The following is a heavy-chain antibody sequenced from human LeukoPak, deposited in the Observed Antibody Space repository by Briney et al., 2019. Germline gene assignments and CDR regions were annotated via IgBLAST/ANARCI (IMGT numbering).Heavy chain of an antibody. CDR1: GFTFSSYW. D-gene: IGHD2-8*01. Sequence: GGPLRLSCAASGFTFSSYWMSWVRQAPGKGLEWVANIKQDGSEKYYVDSVKGRFTISRDSAKNSLYLQMNSLRAEDTAVYYCATLSEMGDYWGQGTLVTVSS. J-gene: IGHJ4*02. CDR3: ATLSEMGDY. V-gene: IGHV3-7*01. CDR2: IKQDGSEK.